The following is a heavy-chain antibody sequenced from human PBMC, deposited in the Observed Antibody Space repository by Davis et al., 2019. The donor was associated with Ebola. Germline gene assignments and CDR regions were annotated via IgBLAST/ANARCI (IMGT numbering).Heavy chain of an antibody. CDR2: IDPSDSYT. Sequence: GESLKISCKGSGYSFTSYWISWVRQMPGKGLEWMGRIDPSDSYTNYSPSFQGQVTISADKSISTAYLQRSSLKASDTAMYYCASIYSSSWSYFDYWGQGTLVTVSS. CDR3: ASIYSSSWSYFDY. V-gene: IGHV5-10-1*04. J-gene: IGHJ4*02. D-gene: IGHD6-13*01. CDR1: GYSFTSYW.